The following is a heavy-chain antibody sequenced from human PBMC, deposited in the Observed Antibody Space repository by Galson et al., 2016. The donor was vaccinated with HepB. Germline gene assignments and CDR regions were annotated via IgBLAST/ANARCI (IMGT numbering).Heavy chain of an antibody. V-gene: IGHV4-31*03. CDR1: GASISSGTHY. D-gene: IGHD1-1*01. CDR2: IYYTGSA. CDR3: AREREVGSWKGLDY. J-gene: IGHJ4*02. Sequence: TLSLTCTVSGASISSGTHYWSWIRQHPEKGLEWIGYIYYTGSAYYNPSLKSRVSMSVDTSKNQFALQLNSVTAADTAVYFCAREREVGSWKGLDYWGQGTLVTVSS.